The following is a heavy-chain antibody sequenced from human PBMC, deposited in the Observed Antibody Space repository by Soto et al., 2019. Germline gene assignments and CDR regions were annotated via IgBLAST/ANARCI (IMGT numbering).Heavy chain of an antibody. V-gene: IGHV1-18*01. CDR1: GYTFTSYG. CDR3: ARGRKNDFWSGYYDAFDI. CDR2: ISAYNGNT. D-gene: IGHD3-3*01. Sequence: ASVKVSCKASGYTFTSYGISWVRQAPGQGLEWMGWISAYNGNTNYAQKLQGRGTMTTDTSTSTAYMELRSLRSDDTAVYYCARGRKNDFWSGYYDAFDIWGQGTMVTVSS. J-gene: IGHJ3*02.